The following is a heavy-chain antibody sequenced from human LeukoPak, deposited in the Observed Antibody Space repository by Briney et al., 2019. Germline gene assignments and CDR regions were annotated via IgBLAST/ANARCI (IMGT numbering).Heavy chain of an antibody. CDR3: ARDREYCSGGSCYSSFDY. J-gene: IGHJ4*02. CDR1: GFFFSSYG. D-gene: IGHD2-15*01. Sequence: GRSLRLSCAASGFFFSSYGMHWVRQAPGKGLEWVAVISYDGSNKYYADSVKGRFTISRDNSKNTLYLQMNSLRAEDTAVYYCARDREYCSGGSCYSSFDYWGQGTLVTASS. CDR2: ISYDGSNK. V-gene: IGHV3-30*03.